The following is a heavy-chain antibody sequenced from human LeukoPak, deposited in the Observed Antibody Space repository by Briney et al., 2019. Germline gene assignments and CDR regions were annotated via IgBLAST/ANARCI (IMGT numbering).Heavy chain of an antibody. J-gene: IGHJ6*04. Sequence: PGGSLRLSCAASGFTFSNYWMHWVRQAPGKGLVWVSRINSDGSSTNYADSMKGRFTIFRDNAKNSLYLQMNSLRAEDTAVYYCAELGITMIGGVWGKGTTVTISS. D-gene: IGHD3-10*02. V-gene: IGHV3-74*01. CDR3: AELGITMIGGV. CDR1: GFTFSNYW. CDR2: INSDGSST.